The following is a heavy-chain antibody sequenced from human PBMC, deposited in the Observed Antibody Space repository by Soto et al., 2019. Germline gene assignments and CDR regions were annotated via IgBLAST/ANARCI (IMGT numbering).Heavy chain of an antibody. V-gene: IGHV3-23*01. D-gene: IGHD5-12*01. J-gene: IGHJ4*02. CDR3: AKGPLGSGYDLDS. CDR1: GFTFSNYV. CDR2: ISASGGST. Sequence: EVQLLDSGGGLVQPGGSLRLSCAASGFTFSNYVMNWVRQAPGKGLDWVSAISASGGSTYYADSVKGRFTISRDNSKNTLYLQISSLRAEDTAVYYCAKGPLGSGYDLDSWGLGTLVTVS.